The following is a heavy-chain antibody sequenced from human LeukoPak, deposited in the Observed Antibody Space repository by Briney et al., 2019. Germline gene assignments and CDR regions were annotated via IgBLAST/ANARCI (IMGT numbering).Heavy chain of an antibody. J-gene: IGHJ5*02. CDR2: ISAYNGNT. D-gene: IGHD3-3*01. CDR1: GYTFTSYG. V-gene: IGHV1-18*01. Sequence: ASVKVSCKPSGYTFTSYGISWVRQAPGQGLEWMGWISAYNGNTNYAQKLQGRVTMTTDTSTSTAYMELRSLRSDDTAVYYCARGVLRFLEWPKNWFDPWGQGTLVTVSS. CDR3: ARGVLRFLEWPKNWFDP.